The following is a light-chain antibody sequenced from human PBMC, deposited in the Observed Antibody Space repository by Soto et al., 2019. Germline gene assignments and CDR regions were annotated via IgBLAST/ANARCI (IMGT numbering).Light chain of an antibody. CDR2: EVT. CDR3: SSYADSNSYV. Sequence: QSALTQPPSASGSPGQSVTISCTGTSSDVGGYNYVYWYQQHPGKAPKLMIYEVTKRPSGVPDRFSGSKSGNTGSLTVSGLQAEDEADYYCSSYADSNSYVFGPGIKLTVL. V-gene: IGLV2-8*01. J-gene: IGLJ1*01. CDR1: SSDVGGYNY.